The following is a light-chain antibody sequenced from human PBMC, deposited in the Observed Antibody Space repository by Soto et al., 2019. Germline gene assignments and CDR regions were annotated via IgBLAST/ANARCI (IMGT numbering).Light chain of an antibody. CDR1: QSVSVNS. CDR3: QQFGNSPPLT. V-gene: IGKV3-20*01. Sequence: IVLTQSPGTLSLSPGERATLSCRASQSVSVNSLAWYQQKPGQAPRLLIYGASNRATGIPDRFSGSGSGTDFTLTISRLEPEDFAVYYCQQFGNSPPLTFGGGTKVDIK. J-gene: IGKJ4*01. CDR2: GAS.